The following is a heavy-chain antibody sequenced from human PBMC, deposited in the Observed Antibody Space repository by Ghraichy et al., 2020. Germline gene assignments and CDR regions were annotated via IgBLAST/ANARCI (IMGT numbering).Heavy chain of an antibody. D-gene: IGHD2-15*01. CDR1: GGTFSSYA. CDR3: AREGVVVVPRSIDYGMDV. V-gene: IGHV1-69*13. CDR2: IIPIFGTA. Sequence: SVKVSCKASGGTFSSYAISWVRQAPGQGLEWMGGIIPIFGTANYAQKFQGRVTITADESTSTAYMELSSLRSEDTAVYYCAREGVVVVPRSIDYGMDVWGQGTTVTVSS. J-gene: IGHJ6*02.